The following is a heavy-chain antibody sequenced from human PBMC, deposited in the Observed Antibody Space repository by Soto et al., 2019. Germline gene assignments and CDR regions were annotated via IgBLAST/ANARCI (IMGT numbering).Heavy chain of an antibody. V-gene: IGHV4-59*01. CDR3: ARRAPVLDYDFWSGPYNYYMDV. J-gene: IGHJ6*03. Sequence: SETLSLTCTVSGGSISSYYWSWIRQPPGKGLEWIGYIYYSGSTNYNPSLKSRVTISVDTSKNQFSLKLSSVTAADTAVYYCARRAPVLDYDFWSGPYNYYMDVWGKGTTVTVSS. CDR2: IYYSGST. CDR1: GGSISSYY. D-gene: IGHD3-3*01.